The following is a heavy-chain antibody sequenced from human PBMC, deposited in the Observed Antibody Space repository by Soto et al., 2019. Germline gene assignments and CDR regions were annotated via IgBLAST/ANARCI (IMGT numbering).Heavy chain of an antibody. CDR2: IIPILGIA. CDR1: GGTFSSYT. CDR3: ARAGGASFDP. Sequence: QVQLVQSGAEVKKPGSSVKVSCKASGGTFSSYTISWVRQAPGQGLEWMGRIIPILGIANYAQKFQRRVTMTAHKATSTAYMELSSVRSEDRAVSCCARAGGASFDPWGQGTLVTVSS. J-gene: IGHJ5*02. V-gene: IGHV1-69*02.